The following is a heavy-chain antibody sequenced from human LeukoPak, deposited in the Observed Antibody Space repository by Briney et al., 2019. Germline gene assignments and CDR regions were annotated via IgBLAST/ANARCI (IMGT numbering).Heavy chain of an antibody. CDR1: RHTLSRNY. CDR2: IYTGTTT. CDR3: ARDRGHFDY. Sequence: GCPRVSSAAPRHTLSRNYISCVCQALGKRIEWVSLIYTGTTTFYAASVKGRFTISRENSRNTVYLELNSLRADDTAVYYCARDRGHFDYWGPGTLVTVSS. J-gene: IGHJ4*02. V-gene: IGHV3-53*01. D-gene: IGHD3-10*01.